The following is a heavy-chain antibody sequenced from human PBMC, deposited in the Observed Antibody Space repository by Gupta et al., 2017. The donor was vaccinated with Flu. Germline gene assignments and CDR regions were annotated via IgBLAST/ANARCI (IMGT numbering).Heavy chain of an antibody. D-gene: IGHD3-3*01. J-gene: IGHJ5*02. V-gene: IGHV1-8*01. Sequence: WMGWMTPNSGNTGYAKKFQGIVTMTRNTSISTAYMELSSLRSEDTAVYYCARGRGIFVVVNTALRRQNWFDPWGQGTMVTVSS. CDR3: ARGRGIFVVVNTALRRQNWFDP. CDR2: MTPNSGNT.